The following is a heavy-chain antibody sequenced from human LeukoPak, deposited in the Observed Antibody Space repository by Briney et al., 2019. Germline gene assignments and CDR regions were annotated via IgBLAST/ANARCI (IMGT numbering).Heavy chain of an antibody. J-gene: IGHJ6*03. V-gene: IGHV3-43D*04. CDR1: GFTFDDYA. CDR2: ISWDGGST. CDR3: AKDEAPRWYYYYMDV. D-gene: IGHD4-23*01. Sequence: GGSLRLSCAASGFTFDDYAMHWVRQAPGKGLEWVSLISWDGGSTYYADSVKGRFTISRDNSKNSLYLQMNSLRVEDTALYYCAKDEAPRWYYYYMDVWGKGTTVTVSS.